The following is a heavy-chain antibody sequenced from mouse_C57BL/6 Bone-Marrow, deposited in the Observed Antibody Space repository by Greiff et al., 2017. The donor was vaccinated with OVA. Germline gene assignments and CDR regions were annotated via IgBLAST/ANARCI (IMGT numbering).Heavy chain of an antibody. CDR2: IYPGSGCT. D-gene: IGHD6-1*01. V-gene: IGHV1-55*01. CDR1: GYTFTSYW. CDR3: ARPSPGDYAMDD. J-gene: IGHJ4*01. Sequence: VQLQQPGAELVKPGASVKMSCKASGYTFTSYWITWVKQRPGQGLEWIGDIYPGSGCTNYNEQFKSQATLTVDPSSSTAYMQLSSLTSEDSAVYYWARPSPGDYAMDDWGQGTSVTVSS.